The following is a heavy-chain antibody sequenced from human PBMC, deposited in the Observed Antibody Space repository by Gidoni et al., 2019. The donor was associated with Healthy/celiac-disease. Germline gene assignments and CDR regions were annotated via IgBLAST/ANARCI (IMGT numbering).Heavy chain of an antibody. CDR2: ISYDGSNK. D-gene: IGHD3-9*01. J-gene: IGHJ3*02. Sequence: QVKLVESGGGVVQPGRSLRLSCAASGCTFSSYDMHWVRQATGKGLEWVAVISYDGSNKYYADSVKGRFTISRDNSKNTLYLQMNSLRAEDTAVYYCARDRSWFDAFDILGQGTMVTVSS. V-gene: IGHV3-30-3*01. CDR3: ARDRSWFDAFDI. CDR1: GCTFSSYD.